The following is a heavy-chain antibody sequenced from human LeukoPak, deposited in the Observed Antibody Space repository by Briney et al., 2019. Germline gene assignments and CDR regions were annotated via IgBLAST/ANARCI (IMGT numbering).Heavy chain of an antibody. D-gene: IGHD6-13*01. CDR1: GFTFDDYA. J-gene: IGHJ3*02. Sequence: GGSLRLSCAASGFTFDDYAMHWVRQAPGKGLEWVSGISWNSGSIGYADSVKGRFTISRDNAKNSLYLQMNSLRAEDTALYYCAKGRSGGLSSSWFSDAFDIWGQGTMVTVSS. CDR3: AKGRSGGLSSSWFSDAFDI. V-gene: IGHV3-9*01. CDR2: ISWNSGSI.